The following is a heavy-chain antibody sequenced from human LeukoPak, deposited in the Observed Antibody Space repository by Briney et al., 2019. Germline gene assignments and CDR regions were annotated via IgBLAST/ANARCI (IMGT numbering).Heavy chain of an antibody. Sequence: PGGSLRLSCAASGFTFSDYYMNWIRQAPGKGLEWVSYIGSSGRTIYYADSVKGRFTISRDNAKNSLYLQMNSLRAEDTAVYYCARDVRFVDCTNGVCTRAFDIWGQGTMVTVSS. D-gene: IGHD2-8*01. V-gene: IGHV3-11*04. CDR1: GFTFSDYY. CDR2: IGSSGRTI. J-gene: IGHJ3*02. CDR3: ARDVRFVDCTNGVCTRAFDI.